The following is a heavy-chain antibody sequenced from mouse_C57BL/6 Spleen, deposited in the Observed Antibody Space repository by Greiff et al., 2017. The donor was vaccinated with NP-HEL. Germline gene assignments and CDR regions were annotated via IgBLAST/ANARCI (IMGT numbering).Heavy chain of an antibody. CDR2: INPGSGGT. CDR3: ARFYYDYDEFAY. Sequence: QVQLQQSGAELVRPGTSVKVSCKASGYAFTNYLIEWVKQRPGQGLEWIGVINPGSGGTNYNEKFKGKATLTADKSSSTAYMQLSSLTSEDSAVYFCARFYYDYDEFAYWGQGTLVTVSA. D-gene: IGHD2-4*01. V-gene: IGHV1-54*01. J-gene: IGHJ3*01. CDR1: GYAFTNYL.